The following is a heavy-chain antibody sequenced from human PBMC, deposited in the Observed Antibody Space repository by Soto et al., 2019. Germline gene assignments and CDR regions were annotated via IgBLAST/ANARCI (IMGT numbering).Heavy chain of an antibody. CDR2: ISWNSGSI. CDR1: GFTFDDYA. D-gene: IGHD1-26*01. CDR3: AKDMGRGATTHYYYGMDV. Sequence: GGSLRLSCAASGFTFDDYAMHWVRQAPGKGLEWVSGISWNSGSIGYADSVKGRFTISRDNAKNSLYLQMNSLRAEDTALYYCAKDMGRGATTHYYYGMDVWGQGTTVTVSS. J-gene: IGHJ6*02. V-gene: IGHV3-9*01.